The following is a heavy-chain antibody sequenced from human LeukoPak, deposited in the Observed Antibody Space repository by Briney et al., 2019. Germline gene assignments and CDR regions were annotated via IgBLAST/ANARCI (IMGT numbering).Heavy chain of an antibody. V-gene: IGHV4-38-2*01. Sequence: SETLSLTCAISTYSINSDYHWAWIRQPPGKGLEWVGSIYHTGRTYYNPAHKTRVTILLDTSRNQFSLRLSSVTASDTAVYFCARHVSGNLWYFDDWGQGTLVTVSS. CDR1: TYSINSDYH. CDR3: ARHVSGNLWYFDD. CDR2: IYHTGRT. J-gene: IGHJ4*02. D-gene: IGHD1-26*01.